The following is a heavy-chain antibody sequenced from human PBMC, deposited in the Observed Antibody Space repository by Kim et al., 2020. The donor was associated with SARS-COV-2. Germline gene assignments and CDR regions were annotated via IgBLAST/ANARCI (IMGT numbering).Heavy chain of an antibody. CDR3: ARGARNYGPEES. CDR1: GFTFSDYY. V-gene: IGHV3-11*03. D-gene: IGHD3-16*01. CDR2: ISASSQYT. J-gene: IGHJ5*02. Sequence: GGSLRLSCQASGFTFSDYYMSWIRQAPGKGLEWVSYISASSQYTNYADSVKGRFTISRDNAKNSLYLQMSSLRAEDTAVYFCARGARNYGPEESWGQGSL.